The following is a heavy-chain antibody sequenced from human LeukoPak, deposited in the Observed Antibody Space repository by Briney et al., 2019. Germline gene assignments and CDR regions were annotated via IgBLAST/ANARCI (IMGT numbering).Heavy chain of an antibody. Sequence: GGSLRLSCAVSVFTFSSYWMHWVRQAPGKGLVWVSRISSDGSRTTYADSVKGRFTISRDNAKNTLYLQMNSLRAEDTAVYYCARETAVSGGIFFDSWGQGTLVTVSS. CDR3: ARETAVSGGIFFDS. J-gene: IGHJ4*02. D-gene: IGHD3-10*01. CDR2: ISSDGSRT. CDR1: VFTFSSYW. V-gene: IGHV3-74*01.